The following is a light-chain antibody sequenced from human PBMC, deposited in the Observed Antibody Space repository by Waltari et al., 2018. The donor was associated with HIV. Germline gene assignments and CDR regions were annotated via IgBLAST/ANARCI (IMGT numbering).Light chain of an antibody. CDR3: QQYGNLPPYT. J-gene: IGKJ2*01. CDR1: QDISNY. V-gene: IGKV1-33*01. Sequence: DIQMTQSPSSLSASVGDRVTITCQASQDISNYLNWYQKKPGKAPKLLIYDASNLETGVPERFSGSGSGTYFTFTISSLQPEDTATYYCQQYGNLPPYTFGQGTKLEIK. CDR2: DAS.